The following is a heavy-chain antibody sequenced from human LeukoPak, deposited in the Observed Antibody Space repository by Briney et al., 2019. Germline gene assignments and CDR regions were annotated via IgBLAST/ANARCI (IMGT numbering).Heavy chain of an antibody. V-gene: IGHV3-48*03. D-gene: IGHD2-2*01. J-gene: IGHJ4*02. CDR1: GFTFSSYE. CDR2: ISSSGSTI. CDR3: ARLENSVVVPGALDY. Sequence: GGSLRLSCAASGFTFSSYEMNWVRQAPGKGLEWVSYISSSGSTIYYADFVKGRFTISRDNAKKSLYLQMNSLRAEDTAVYYCARLENSVVVPGALDYWGQGTLVTVSS.